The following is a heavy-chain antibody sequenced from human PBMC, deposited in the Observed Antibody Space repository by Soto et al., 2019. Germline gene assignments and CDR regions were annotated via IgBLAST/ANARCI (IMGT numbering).Heavy chain of an antibody. CDR3: ARVDYYGAGTYLFDY. Sequence: NPSETLSLTCTVSGASMGRYYWSWIRQSPGKGLEYIGYIADSETTNYSPSLRSRVTISLEASKSQFSLKLSSVTAADTAVYYCARVDYYGAGTYLFDYWGPGTLVTVSS. V-gene: IGHV4-59*01. D-gene: IGHD3-10*01. CDR1: GASMGRYY. J-gene: IGHJ4*02. CDR2: IADSETT.